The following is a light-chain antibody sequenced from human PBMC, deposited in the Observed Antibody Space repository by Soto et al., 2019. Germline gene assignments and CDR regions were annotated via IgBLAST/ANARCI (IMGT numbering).Light chain of an antibody. Sequence: EILMTQSPATLSVSPWESATLSCRASHRVSSYLAWYQQKPGQAPRLLIYGVSTRANGVPARFSGSGSGTVFTLAISSLQSEDFAVYYCQQRTDWPLTFGGGTKVDIK. V-gene: IGKV3-15*01. CDR2: GVS. J-gene: IGKJ4*01. CDR3: QQRTDWPLT. CDR1: HRVSSY.